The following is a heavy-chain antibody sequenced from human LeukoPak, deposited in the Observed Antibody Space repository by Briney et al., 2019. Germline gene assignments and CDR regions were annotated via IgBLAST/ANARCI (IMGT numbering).Heavy chain of an antibody. CDR2: IYSGGST. Sequence: GGSLRLSCAASGFTVSSNYMSWVRQAPGKGLEWVSVIYSGGSTYYADSVKGRFTISRDNSKNTLYLQMNSLRAEDTAVYYCARADPIVATEDVAFDIWGQGTMVTVSS. CDR1: GFTVSSNY. V-gene: IGHV3-66*01. J-gene: IGHJ3*02. D-gene: IGHD5-12*01. CDR3: ARADPIVATEDVAFDI.